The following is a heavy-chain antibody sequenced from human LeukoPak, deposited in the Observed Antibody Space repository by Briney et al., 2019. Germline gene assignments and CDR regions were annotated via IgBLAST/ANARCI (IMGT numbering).Heavy chain of an antibody. D-gene: IGHD3-22*01. V-gene: IGHV4-39*07. CDR2: IYYGGST. Sequence: SETLSLTCTVSGGSISSSSYYWGWIRQPPGKGLEWIGSIYYGGSTFYNPSLKSRVTISIDTSKNQFSLKLSSVTAADTAVYYCAREFSMIGANYMDVWGKGTTVTISS. CDR1: GGSISSSSYY. J-gene: IGHJ6*03. CDR3: AREFSMIGANYMDV.